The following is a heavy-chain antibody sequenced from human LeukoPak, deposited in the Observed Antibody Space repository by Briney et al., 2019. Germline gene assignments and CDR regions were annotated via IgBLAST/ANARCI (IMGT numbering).Heavy chain of an antibody. Sequence: SETLSLTCAVYGGSFSGYYWSWIRKPPGKGLEWIGEINHSGSTNYNPSLNSRVTISVDTSNNHFSLKLSSVTAADTAVYYCARCPGIAAAGDYWGQGTLVTVCS. V-gene: IGHV4-34*01. CDR1: GGSFSGYY. CDR3: ARCPGIAAAGDY. CDR2: INHSGST. D-gene: IGHD6-13*01. J-gene: IGHJ4*02.